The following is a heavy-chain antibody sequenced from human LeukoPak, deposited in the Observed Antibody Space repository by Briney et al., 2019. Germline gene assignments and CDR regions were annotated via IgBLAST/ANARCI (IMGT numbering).Heavy chain of an antibody. CDR3: ARGGNSWYSYYYGMDV. CDR1: GFTFSSYW. V-gene: IGHV3-7*04. D-gene: IGHD2-2*01. Sequence: QPGGSLRLSCAASGFTFSSYWMSWVRQAPGKGLEWVANIKQDGSEKYYVDSVKGRFTISRDNAKNSLCLQMNSLRAEDTAVYYCARGGNSWYSYYYGMDVWGQGTTVTVSS. J-gene: IGHJ6*02. CDR2: IKQDGSEK.